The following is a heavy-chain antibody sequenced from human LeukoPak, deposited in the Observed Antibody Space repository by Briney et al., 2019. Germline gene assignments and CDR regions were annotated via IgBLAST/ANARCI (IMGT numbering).Heavy chain of an antibody. CDR3: ARDIRYSSSWRFDY. CDR1: GFTFSSYA. J-gene: IGHJ4*02. V-gene: IGHV3-30-3*01. CDR2: ISFDGSNK. Sequence: GGSVRLSCAASGFTFSSYAMHWVRQAPGKGLEWVAVISFDGSNKYYADSVKGRFTISRDNSKNTLYLQVNSLRAEDTAVYYCARDIRYSSSWRFDYWGQGTLVTVSS. D-gene: IGHD6-13*01.